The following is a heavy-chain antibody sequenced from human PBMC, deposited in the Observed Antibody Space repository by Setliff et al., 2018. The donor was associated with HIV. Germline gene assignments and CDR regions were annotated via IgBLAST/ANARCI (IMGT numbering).Heavy chain of an antibody. V-gene: IGHV4-34*01. J-gene: IGHJ5*02. CDR1: GGSLSDYS. Sequence: SETLSLTWAGYGGSLSDYSWTWIRQPPGKGLEWIGEINHSGSATYKSSLKSRASILVDTSKNQFSLKMTSVTAADTAVYYCARAGIPRLGARRWFDPWGQGTLVTVSS. D-gene: IGHD3-16*01. CDR2: INHSGSA. CDR3: ARAGIPRLGARRWFDP.